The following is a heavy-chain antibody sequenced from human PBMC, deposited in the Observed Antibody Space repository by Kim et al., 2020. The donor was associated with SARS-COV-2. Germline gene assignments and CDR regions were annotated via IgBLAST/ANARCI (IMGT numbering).Heavy chain of an antibody. V-gene: IGHV4-39*02. D-gene: IGHD3-10*01. Sequence: SETLSLTCTVSGGSISSSSYYWGWIRQPPGKGLEWIGSIYYSGSTYYNPSLKSRVTISVDTSKNQFSLKLSSVTAADTAVYYCAREMDYYGSGRFDCWGQGTLVTVSS. CDR3: AREMDYYGSGRFDC. CDR2: IYYSGST. J-gene: IGHJ4*02. CDR1: GGSISSSSYY.